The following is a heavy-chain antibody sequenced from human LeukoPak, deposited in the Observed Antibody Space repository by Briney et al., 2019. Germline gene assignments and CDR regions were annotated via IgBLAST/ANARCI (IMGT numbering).Heavy chain of an antibody. CDR2: ISGGSNKI. Sequence: TGGSLRLSCTASTFTFSSYSMNWVRQAPGKGLEWVSHISGGSNKIYYADSVKGRFTISRDNAKNSLYLQMNTLRAEDTAVYYCARFVVLPGAPGGWFDPWGQGTLVIVSS. V-gene: IGHV3-48*04. CDR1: TFTFSSYS. D-gene: IGHD2-2*01. CDR3: ARFVVLPGAPGGWFDP. J-gene: IGHJ5*02.